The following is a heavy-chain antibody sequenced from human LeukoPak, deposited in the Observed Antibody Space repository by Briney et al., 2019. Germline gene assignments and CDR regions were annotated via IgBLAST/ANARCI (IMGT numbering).Heavy chain of an antibody. J-gene: IGHJ6*02. CDR3: ARTDSFGMDV. CDR2: IRNDGSNK. CDR1: GFTFNTYG. D-gene: IGHD5-18*01. V-gene: IGHV3-30*02. Sequence: GGSLRFSCAASGFTFNTYGMHWVRQAPGKGLEWLAFIRNDGSNKYYADSVKGRFTNSRDDSKNTVYLQMDSLRTEDTAVYYCARTDSFGMDVWGQGTTLTVSS.